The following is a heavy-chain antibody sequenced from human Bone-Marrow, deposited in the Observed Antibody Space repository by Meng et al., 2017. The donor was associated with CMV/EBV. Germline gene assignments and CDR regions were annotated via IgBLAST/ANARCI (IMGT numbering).Heavy chain of an antibody. CDR1: GVTFSDYY. CDR3: AREEGSSWLDY. D-gene: IGHD6-13*01. Sequence: CAASGVTFSDYYMSWIRQAPGKGLEWVSYISSSGSTIYYADSVKGRFTISRDNAKNSLYLQMNSLRAEDTAVYYCAREEGSSWLDYWGQGTLVTVSS. V-gene: IGHV3-11*01. J-gene: IGHJ4*02. CDR2: ISSSGSTI.